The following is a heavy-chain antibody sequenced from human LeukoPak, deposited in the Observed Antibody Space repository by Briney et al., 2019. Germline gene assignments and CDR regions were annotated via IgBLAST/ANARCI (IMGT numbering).Heavy chain of an antibody. Sequence: GGSLRLSCVVSGFTFSSYSVNWVRQSPGKGLEWVSYISSSSSYIHYADSVKGRFTISRDNAKKSLYLQMNSLRTDDMALYYCAKGAARRRFYYYMDVWGKGTTVTVSS. CDR2: ISSSSSYI. CDR3: AKGAARRRFYYYMDV. J-gene: IGHJ6*03. D-gene: IGHD6-6*01. CDR1: GFTFSSYS. V-gene: IGHV3-21*04.